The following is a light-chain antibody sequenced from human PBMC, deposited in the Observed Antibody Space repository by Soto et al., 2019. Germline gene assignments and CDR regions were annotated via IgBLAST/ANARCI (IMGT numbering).Light chain of an antibody. Sequence: EIVLTQSPGTLSLSPGDGATLSCRASQSVNSTYLGWYQQKPGQAPRLLIYGASSRATGIPDRFSGSGSGTDFTLTISRLEPEDFAVYYCQQYHDWPPWTFGQGTKVDIK. V-gene: IGKV3-20*01. CDR2: GAS. CDR3: QQYHDWPPWT. CDR1: QSVNSTY. J-gene: IGKJ1*01.